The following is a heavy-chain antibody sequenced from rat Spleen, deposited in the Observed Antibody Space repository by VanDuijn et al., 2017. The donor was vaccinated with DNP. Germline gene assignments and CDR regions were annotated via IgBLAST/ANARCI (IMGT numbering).Heavy chain of an antibody. J-gene: IGHJ2*01. Sequence: EVQLQESGPGLVRPSQSLSLTCSVTGSSITSNYWAWIRKFPGNKMEWMGYISYSGDTRYNPSLKSRISITRDTSTNHFFLQLNSVTTEDTATYYCAGRPPPTRGPFDYWGQGVMVTVSS. CDR1: GSSITSNY. CDR3: AGRPPPTRGPFDY. D-gene: IGHD1-4*01. V-gene: IGHV3-1*01. CDR2: ISYSGDT.